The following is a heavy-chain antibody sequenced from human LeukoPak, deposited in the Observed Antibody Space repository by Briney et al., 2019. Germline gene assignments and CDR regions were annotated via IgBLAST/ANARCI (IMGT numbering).Heavy chain of an antibody. D-gene: IGHD2-8*01. J-gene: IGHJ4*02. CDR1: GFTFSNYA. CDR3: AKDLGTRMLLFPSDY. CDR2: ISDNGGRT. Sequence: GRALRLSCAASGFTFSNYAMTWVRPAPGKGRAWVSGISDNGGRTYYGDSVKGRFTISRDNSKNTLYLQMNGLRAEDTAVYYCAKDLGTRMLLFPSDYWGQGTLVTVSS. V-gene: IGHV3-23*01.